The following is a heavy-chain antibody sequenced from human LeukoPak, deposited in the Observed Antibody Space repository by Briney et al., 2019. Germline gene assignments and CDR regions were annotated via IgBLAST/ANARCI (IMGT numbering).Heavy chain of an antibody. D-gene: IGHD5-24*01. CDR2: IHYSGST. Sequence: SETLSLTCTVSGGSISNYYWSWIRQPPGKGLEWIGYIHYSGSTSYNPSLKSRVTISVDTSRNQFSLKLSFVTAADTAVYYCARGMATSDYWGQGTLVTVSS. J-gene: IGHJ4*02. CDR1: GGSISNYY. V-gene: IGHV4-59*08. CDR3: ARGMATSDY.